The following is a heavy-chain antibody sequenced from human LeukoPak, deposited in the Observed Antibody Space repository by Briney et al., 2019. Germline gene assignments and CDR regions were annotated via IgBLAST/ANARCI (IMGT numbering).Heavy chain of an antibody. CDR2: ISSSSSYI. Sequence: GGSLRLSCAASGFTFSSYSMNWVRQAPGKGLEWVSSISSSSSYIYYADSVKGRFTISRDNAKNSLYLQMNSLRAEDTAVYYCARSRMIRGVSRYGPWFDYWGQGTLVTVSS. CDR1: GFTFSSYS. CDR3: ARSRMIRGVSRYGPWFDY. J-gene: IGHJ4*02. V-gene: IGHV3-21*01. D-gene: IGHD3-10*01.